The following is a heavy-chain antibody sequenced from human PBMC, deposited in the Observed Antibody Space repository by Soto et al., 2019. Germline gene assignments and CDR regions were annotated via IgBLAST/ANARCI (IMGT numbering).Heavy chain of an antibody. CDR1: GGTFSSYA. CDR3: ARSQGSSTSLEIYYYYYYGVDV. D-gene: IGHD2-2*01. CDR2: IIPISDTT. V-gene: IGHV1-69*01. Sequence: QVQLVQSGAEVKKPGSSVKLSCKASGGTFSSYAISWVRQAPGQGLEWMGGIIPISDTTNYAQKFQGRVTITADESTSTAYMELSSLRSEDTAVYYCARSQGSSTSLEIYYYYYYGVDVWGQGTTVTVSS. J-gene: IGHJ6*02.